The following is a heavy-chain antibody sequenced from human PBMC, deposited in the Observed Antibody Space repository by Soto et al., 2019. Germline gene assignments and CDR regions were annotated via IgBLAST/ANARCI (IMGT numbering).Heavy chain of an antibody. CDR3: ARHEKFYYGSGPQIWLDP. CDR2: INHSGST. CDR1: GGSFSGYY. J-gene: IGHJ5*02. Sequence: SETLSLTCAVYGGSFSGYYWSWIRQPPGKGLEWIGEINHSGSTNYNPSLKSRVTISVDTSKNQFSLTLTSVTAADTAVYYCARHEKFYYGSGPQIWLDPWGQGTLVTVSS. D-gene: IGHD3-10*01. V-gene: IGHV4-34*01.